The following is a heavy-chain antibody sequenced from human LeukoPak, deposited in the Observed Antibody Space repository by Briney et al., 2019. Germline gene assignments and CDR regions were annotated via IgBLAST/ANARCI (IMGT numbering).Heavy chain of an antibody. D-gene: IGHD6-19*01. Sequence: TGGSLRLSCAASGFTFSSYSMNWVRQPPGKGLEWVSSISSSSGHIHYADSVKGRFTISRDNANNSLYLQMNSLRDEDTAVYYCARDPGTVADPYFDYWGQGSLVTVSS. CDR2: ISSSSGHI. J-gene: IGHJ4*02. CDR1: GFTFSSYS. CDR3: ARDPGTVADPYFDY. V-gene: IGHV3-21*01.